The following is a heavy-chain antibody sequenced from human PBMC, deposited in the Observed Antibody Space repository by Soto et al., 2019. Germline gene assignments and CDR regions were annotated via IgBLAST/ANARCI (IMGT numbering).Heavy chain of an antibody. D-gene: IGHD2-2*01. J-gene: IGHJ4*02. CDR3: VGPSWTFGVFDY. V-gene: IGHV3-23*01. CDR1: GFTFSSYA. CDR2: ISVSGGST. Sequence: VQLLESGGGLVQPAGSVRLSCAASGFTFSSYAMSWVRHAAGNGLQWVSAISVSGGSTYYAVSVKGRFTLSRDNSKTTVYLQMNSLRAEDTAVYYCVGPSWTFGVFDYWGQETLVTVSS.